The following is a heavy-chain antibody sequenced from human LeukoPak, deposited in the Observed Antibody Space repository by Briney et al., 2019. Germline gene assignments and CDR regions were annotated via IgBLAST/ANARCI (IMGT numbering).Heavy chain of an antibody. CDR1: GDSTSSGTYY. V-gene: IGHV4-39*01. D-gene: IGHD5-12*01. Sequence: SETLSLTCTVSGDSTSSGTYYWDWIRQAPGKGLEWIGNIYDSGTTHYNPSLKSRVTISGDTSKNQFSLKLNSVTAADTAICYCATHRRSGSGGSENAFEIWGQGTMVTVSS. J-gene: IGHJ3*02. CDR3: ATHRRSGSGGSENAFEI. CDR2: IYDSGTT.